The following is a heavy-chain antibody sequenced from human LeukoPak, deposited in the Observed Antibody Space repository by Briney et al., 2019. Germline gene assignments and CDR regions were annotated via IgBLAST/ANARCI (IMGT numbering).Heavy chain of an antibody. V-gene: IGHV4-30-4*01. CDR2: IYYSGST. D-gene: IGHD3-22*01. CDR1: GGSISSGDYY. J-gene: IGHJ4*02. Sequence: PSQTLSLTCTVFGGSISSGDYYWSWIRQPPGKGLEWIGYIYYSGSTSYNPSLKNRVIILVDMSKNQFSLKLSSVTAADTAVYYCARWTSSPYDSSGYTFDYWGQGTLVTVSS. CDR3: ARWTSSPYDSSGYTFDY.